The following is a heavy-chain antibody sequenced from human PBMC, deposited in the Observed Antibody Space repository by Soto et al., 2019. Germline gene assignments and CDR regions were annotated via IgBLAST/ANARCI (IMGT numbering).Heavy chain of an antibody. CDR3: ARRSNIVPAAMFDY. V-gene: IGHV1-3*01. J-gene: IGHJ4*02. D-gene: IGHD2-2*01. CDR2: INAGNGNT. Sequence: GASVKVSCKASGYTFTSYAMHWVRQAPGQRLEWMGWINAGNGNTKYSQKFQGRVTITRDTSAGTAYMELSSLRSEDTAVCYCARRSNIVPAAMFDYWGQGTLVTVSS. CDR1: GYTFTSYA.